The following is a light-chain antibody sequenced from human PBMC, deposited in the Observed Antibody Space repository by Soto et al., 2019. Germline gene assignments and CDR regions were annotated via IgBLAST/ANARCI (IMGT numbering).Light chain of an antibody. CDR3: HQYNSWPPGT. CDR2: DAS. V-gene: IGKV3-15*01. J-gene: IGKJ2*01. CDR1: QSISRS. Sequence: EIVLTQSPAILSVSPGERATLSCRASQSISRSLAWYQQKPGQAPRLLISDASTRATGIPARFSGSGSGTEFTLTISSLQSEDFALYYCHQYNSWPPGTFAQGTKVDI.